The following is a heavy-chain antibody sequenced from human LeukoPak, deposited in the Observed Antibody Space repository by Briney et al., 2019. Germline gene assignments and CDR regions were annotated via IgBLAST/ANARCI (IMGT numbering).Heavy chain of an antibody. CDR1: TFTFSRYW. Sequence: GGSLRLSCAASTFTFSRYWMHWVRQAPGKGLVWVSRINSDGTNTYHADSVKGRFTISRDNTKNTLYLQMNSLRTEDTAVYYCARDRAAFGVVQVGYWGQGTLVTVSS. D-gene: IGHD3-3*01. V-gene: IGHV3-74*01. CDR3: ARDRAAFGVVQVGY. CDR2: INSDGTNT. J-gene: IGHJ4*02.